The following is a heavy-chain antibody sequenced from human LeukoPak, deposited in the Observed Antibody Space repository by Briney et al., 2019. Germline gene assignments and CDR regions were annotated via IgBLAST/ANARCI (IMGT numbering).Heavy chain of an antibody. CDR1: GFTSSNYA. D-gene: IGHD3-10*01. CDR2: ISTGGAST. Sequence: GGSLRLSCAASGFTSSNYAMNWVRQAPGKGLEWVSTISTGGASTFYADSVKGRFTISRDNSKNTLSLQMNSLRAEDTAMYYCAKPRGSGSYMAFDYWGQGTLVTVSS. CDR3: AKPRGSGSYMAFDY. J-gene: IGHJ4*02. V-gene: IGHV3-23*01.